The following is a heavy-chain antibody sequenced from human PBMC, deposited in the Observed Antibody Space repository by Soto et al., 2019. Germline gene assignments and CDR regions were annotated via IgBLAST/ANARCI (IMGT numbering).Heavy chain of an antibody. J-gene: IGHJ4*02. D-gene: IGHD3-22*01. CDR1: GGTFSSYA. CDR2: IIPIFGTA. Sequence: SVKVSCKASGGTFSSYAISWVRQAPGQGLEWMGGIIPIFGTANYAQKFQGRVTITADESTSTAYMELSSLRSEDTAVYYCARGAPDDRGGITMIVVVINYFDYWGQGTLVTVSS. V-gene: IGHV1-69*13. CDR3: ARGAPDDRGGITMIVVVINYFDY.